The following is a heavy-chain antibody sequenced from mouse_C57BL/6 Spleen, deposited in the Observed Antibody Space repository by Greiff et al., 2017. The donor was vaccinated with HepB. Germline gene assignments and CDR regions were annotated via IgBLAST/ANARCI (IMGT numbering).Heavy chain of an antibody. CDR1: GFTFSDYY. CDR2: INYDGSST. Sequence: EVKLMESEGGLVQPGSSMKLSCTASGFTFSDYYMAWVRQVPEKGLEWVANINYDGSSTYYLDSLKSRFIISRDNAKNILYLQMSSLKSEDTATYYCAREDYGEYYAMDYWGQGTSVTVSS. D-gene: IGHD1-1*01. V-gene: IGHV5-16*01. CDR3: AREDYGEYYAMDY. J-gene: IGHJ4*01.